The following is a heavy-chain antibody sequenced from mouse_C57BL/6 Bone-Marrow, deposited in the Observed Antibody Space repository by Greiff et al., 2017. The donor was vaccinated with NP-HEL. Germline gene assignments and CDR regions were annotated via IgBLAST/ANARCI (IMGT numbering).Heavy chain of an antibody. Sequence: DVQLVESGGGLVKPGGSLKLSCAASGFTFSSYAMSWVRQTPEKRLEWVATISDGGSYTYYPDNVKGRFTISRDNAKNNLYLQMSHLKSEDTAMYYCASPLYYDYGAYWGQGTLVTVSA. CDR1: GFTFSSYA. CDR2: ISDGGSYT. J-gene: IGHJ3*01. CDR3: ASPLYYDYGAY. V-gene: IGHV5-4*01. D-gene: IGHD2-4*01.